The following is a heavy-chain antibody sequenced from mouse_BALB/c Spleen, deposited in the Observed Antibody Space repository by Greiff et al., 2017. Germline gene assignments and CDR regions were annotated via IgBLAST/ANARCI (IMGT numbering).Heavy chain of an antibody. V-gene: IGHV5-17*02. CDR2: ISSGSSTI. D-gene: IGHD2-4*01. Sequence: DVMLVESGGGLVQPGGSRKLSCAASGFTFSSFGMHWVRQAPEKGLEWVAYISSGSSTIYYADTVKGRFTISRDNPKNTLFLQMTSLRSEDTAMYYCAREGASMITLFAYWGQGTLVTVSA. CDR1: GFTFSSFG. CDR3: AREGASMITLFAY. J-gene: IGHJ3*01.